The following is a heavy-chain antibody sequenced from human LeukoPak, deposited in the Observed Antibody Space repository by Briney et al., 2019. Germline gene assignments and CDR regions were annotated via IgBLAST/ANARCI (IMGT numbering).Heavy chain of an antibody. Sequence: SVKVSCKASGFTFTSSAMQWVRQARGQRLEWIGWIVVGSGNTNYAQKFQERVTITRDMSTSTAYMELSSLRSEDTAVYYCAAVGDSSSWYEDAFDIWGQGTMVTVSS. D-gene: IGHD6-13*01. CDR2: IVVGSGNT. J-gene: IGHJ3*02. CDR3: AAVGDSSSWYEDAFDI. V-gene: IGHV1-58*02. CDR1: GFTFTSSA.